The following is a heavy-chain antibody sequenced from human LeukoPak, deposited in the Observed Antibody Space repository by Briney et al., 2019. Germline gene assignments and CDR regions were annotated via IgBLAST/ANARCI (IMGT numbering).Heavy chain of an antibody. Sequence: GRSLRLSCAASGFTFDDYAMHWVRQAPGKGLEWVSGISWNSGSIGYADSVKGRFTISRDNAKNSLYLQMNSLRAEDTALYYCAKDSGSQNTDFDYWGQATLVTVSS. CDR2: ISWNSGSI. CDR1: GFTFDDYA. V-gene: IGHV3-9*01. CDR3: AKDSGSQNTDFDY. J-gene: IGHJ4*02. D-gene: IGHD1-26*01.